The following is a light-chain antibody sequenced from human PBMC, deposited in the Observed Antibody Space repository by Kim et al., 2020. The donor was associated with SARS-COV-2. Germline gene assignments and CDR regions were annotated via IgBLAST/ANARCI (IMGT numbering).Light chain of an antibody. CDR3: QAFDSVLSGSL. CDR1: NSNIGAHYD. J-gene: IGLJ3*02. V-gene: IGLV1-40*01. CDR2: GNS. Sequence: QRVTISCTGSNSNIGAHYDVHWYQQFPGRAPKLLIYGNSNRPSGVPDRFSGSKSGTSASLAVTGLQAEDEGDYYCQAFDSVLSGSLFGGGTQLTVL.